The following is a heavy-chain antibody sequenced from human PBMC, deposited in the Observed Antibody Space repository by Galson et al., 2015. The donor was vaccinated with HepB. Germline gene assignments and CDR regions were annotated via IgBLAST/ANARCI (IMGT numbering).Heavy chain of an antibody. CDR3: ARAPYEIVATIDRFDY. CDR2: ISAYNGNT. Sequence: SVKVSCKASGYTFTSYGISWVRQAPGQGLEWMGWISAYNGNTNYAQKLQGRVTMTTDTSTSTAYMELRSLRSDDTAVYYCARAPYEIVATIDRFDYWGQGTLGTVSS. V-gene: IGHV1-18*01. D-gene: IGHD5-12*01. CDR1: GYTFTSYG. J-gene: IGHJ4*02.